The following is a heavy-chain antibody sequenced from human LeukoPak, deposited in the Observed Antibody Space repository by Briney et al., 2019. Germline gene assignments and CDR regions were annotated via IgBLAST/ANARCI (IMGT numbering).Heavy chain of an antibody. D-gene: IGHD3-9*01. V-gene: IGHV4-4*07. CDR3: ARGVLRYFDWLMRSGQFDY. Sequence: SETLSLTCTVSGGSITSYYWSWIRQPAGKGLEWIGLMYTSGSPNYNPSLKSRVTLSVDTSKNQFSLKLSSVTAADTAVYYCARGVLRYFDWLMRSGQFDYWGQGTLVTVSS. J-gene: IGHJ4*02. CDR1: GGSITSYY. CDR2: MYTSGSP.